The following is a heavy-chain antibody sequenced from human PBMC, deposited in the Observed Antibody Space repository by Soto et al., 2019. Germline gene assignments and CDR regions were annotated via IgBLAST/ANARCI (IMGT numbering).Heavy chain of an antibody. CDR3: ARDAGSWAQHFDY. CDR1: GFTFSSYW. Sequence: QLGGSPRLSCAASGFTFSSYWMSWVRQAPGKGLEWVANIKQDGSEKYYVDSVKGRFTISRDNAKNSLYPQMNSLRAEDTAVYYCARDAGSWAQHFDYWGQGTLGTVSS. J-gene: IGHJ4*02. V-gene: IGHV3-7*01. D-gene: IGHD6-13*01. CDR2: IKQDGSEK.